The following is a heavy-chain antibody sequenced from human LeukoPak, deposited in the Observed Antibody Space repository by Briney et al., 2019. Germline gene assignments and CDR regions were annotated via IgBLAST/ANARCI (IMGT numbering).Heavy chain of an antibody. D-gene: IGHD3-22*01. Sequence: QSGRSLRLSCAASGFTFSSYGMHWVRQAPGKGLEWVAVISYDGSNKYYADSVKGRFTISRDNSKNTLYLQMNSLRAEDTAVYYCAKVLFGRYSSGWYSPSYYYDSSGYYYFDYWGQGTLVTVSS. V-gene: IGHV3-30*18. CDR2: ISYDGSNK. CDR3: AKVLFGRYSSGWYSPSYYYDSSGYYYFDY. CDR1: GFTFSSYG. J-gene: IGHJ4*02.